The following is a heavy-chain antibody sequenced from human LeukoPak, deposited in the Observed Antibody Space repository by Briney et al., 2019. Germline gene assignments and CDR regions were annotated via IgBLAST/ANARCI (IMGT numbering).Heavy chain of an antibody. D-gene: IGHD3-22*01. CDR1: GFTFSNYA. J-gene: IGHJ4*02. CDR2: ISGTGDTT. Sequence: GGSLRLSCAASGFTFSNYAMSWVRQAPGEGLEWVSTISGTGDTTYYADSLKGRLTISRDNSKNTLYLQRSSLRVEDTAVYYCAKELDGSGYYGPDYWGRGTLVTVSS. V-gene: IGHV3-23*01. CDR3: AKELDGSGYYGPDY.